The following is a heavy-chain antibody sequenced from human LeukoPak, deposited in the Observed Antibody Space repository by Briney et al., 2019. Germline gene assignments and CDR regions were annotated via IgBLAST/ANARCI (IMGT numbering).Heavy chain of an antibody. J-gene: IGHJ5*02. CDR2: ISYDGSNK. CDR3: ARASYGSASP. V-gene: IGHV3-30-3*01. Sequence: GGSLRVSCAASGFTFSSYAMHWVRQAPGKGLEWVAVISYDGSNKYYADSVKGRFTISRDNSKNTLYLQMNSLRAEDTAVYYCARASYGSASPWGQGTLVTVSS. CDR1: GFTFSSYA. D-gene: IGHD3-10*01.